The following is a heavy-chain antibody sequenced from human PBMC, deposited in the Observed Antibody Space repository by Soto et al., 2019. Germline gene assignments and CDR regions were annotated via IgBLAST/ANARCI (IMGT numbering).Heavy chain of an antibody. CDR1: GGTFSSYA. CDR2: IIPIFGTA. J-gene: IGHJ3*02. CDR3: VIDSSSSYDAFDI. V-gene: IGHV1-69*13. Sequence: GASVKVSCKASGGTFSSYAISWVRQAPGQGLEWMGGIIPIFGTANYAQKFQGRVTITADESTSTAYMELSSLRSEDTAVYYCVIDSSSSYDAFDILGQGTMVTVS. D-gene: IGHD6-6*01.